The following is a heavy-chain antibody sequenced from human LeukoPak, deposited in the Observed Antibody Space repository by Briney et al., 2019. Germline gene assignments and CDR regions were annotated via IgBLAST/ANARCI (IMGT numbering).Heavy chain of an antibody. CDR2: IYYTGST. CDR3: ARATAMGNYYYYGMDV. V-gene: IGHV4-59*01. Sequence: SQPLSLTCTVSGGSISSYYWSWIRQPPGKGLEWLGSIYYTGSTNYHPSLKSRITISLDTSKNQFSLKLSSVAAADTAVYYCARATAMGNYYYYGMDVWGQGTTVTVSS. CDR1: GGSISSYY. D-gene: IGHD5-18*01. J-gene: IGHJ6*02.